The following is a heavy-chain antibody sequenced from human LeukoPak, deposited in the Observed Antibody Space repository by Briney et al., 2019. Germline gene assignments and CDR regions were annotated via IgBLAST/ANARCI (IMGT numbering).Heavy chain of an antibody. J-gene: IGHJ4*02. V-gene: IGHV1-2*02. CDR2: INPNSGGT. CDR1: GYTLTGYY. CDR3: ARAVGVVVPADY. Sequence: GASVKVSCKASGYTLTGYYMHWVRQAPGQGLEWMGWINPNSGGTNYAQKFQGRVTMTRDTSISTAYMELSRLRSDDTAVYYCARAVGVVVPADYWGQGTLVTVSS. D-gene: IGHD2-2*01.